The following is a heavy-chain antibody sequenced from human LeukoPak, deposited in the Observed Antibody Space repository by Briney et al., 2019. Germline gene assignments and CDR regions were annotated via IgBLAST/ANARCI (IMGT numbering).Heavy chain of an antibody. V-gene: IGHV3-49*03. D-gene: IGHD1-1*01. J-gene: IGHJ6*02. CDR1: GFTFGDYA. Sequence: PGGSLRLSCTGSGFTFGDYAMSWFRQAPGKGLEWVGFIRSKAYGGTTEYAASVKGRFTISRDDSKNTLYLQMNSLKTEDTAVYYCTTDPTGTTGTDLYGMDVWGQGTTVTVSS. CDR3: TTDPTGTTGTDLYGMDV. CDR2: IRSKAYGGTT.